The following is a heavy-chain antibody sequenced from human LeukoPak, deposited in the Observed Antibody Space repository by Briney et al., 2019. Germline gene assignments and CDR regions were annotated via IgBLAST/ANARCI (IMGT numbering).Heavy chain of an antibody. CDR3: ARDRYGVRSGSCDY. V-gene: IGHV1-8*01. J-gene: IGHJ4*02. D-gene: IGHD1-26*01. CDR2: MNTNSGHT. CDR1: GYTFTSFH. Sequence: ASVKVSCKASGYTFTSFHINWVRQATGQGLEWMGWMNTNSGHTGYAQKFQGRVTMTRDMSTSTVYMELSSLRSYDTAVYYCARDRYGVRSGSCDYWGQGTLVTVSS.